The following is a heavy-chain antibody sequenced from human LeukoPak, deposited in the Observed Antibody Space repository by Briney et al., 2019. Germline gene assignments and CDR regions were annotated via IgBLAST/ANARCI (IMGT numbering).Heavy chain of an antibody. CDR3: AKADYYYYMDV. Sequence: GGSLRLSCAASGFTFSSYEMNWVRQAPGKGLEWVSYISSSGSTIYYADSVKGPFTISRDNSKNTLYLQMNSLRAEDTAVYYCAKADYYYYMDVWGKGTTVTVSS. CDR2: ISSSGSTI. J-gene: IGHJ6*03. CDR1: GFTFSSYE. V-gene: IGHV3-48*03.